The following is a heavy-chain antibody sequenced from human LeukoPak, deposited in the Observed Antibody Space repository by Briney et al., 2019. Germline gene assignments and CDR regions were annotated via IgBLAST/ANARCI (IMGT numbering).Heavy chain of an antibody. D-gene: IGHD3-3*01. CDR2: ISSSSSYI. CDR1: GFTFSSYS. J-gene: IGHJ4*02. V-gene: IGHV3-21*01. CDR3: ARSLGVVIIKGPVFDY. Sequence: PGASPRLSCAASGFTFSSYSMNWVRQAPGKGLEWVSSISSSSSYIYYADSVKGRFTISRDNAKNSLYLQMNSLRAEDTAVYYCARSLGVVIIKGPVFDYWGQGTLVTVSS.